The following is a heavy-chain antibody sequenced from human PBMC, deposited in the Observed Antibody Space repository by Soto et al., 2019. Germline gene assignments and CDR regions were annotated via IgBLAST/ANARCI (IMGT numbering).Heavy chain of an antibody. D-gene: IGHD1-7*01. J-gene: IGHJ6*03. Sequence: QVQLQESGPGLVKPSQTLSLTCVISGDSVSSNSAAWNWIRLSPSRGLEWLASTYYRSRWYNDYAVAVRSRITVNPDTTKNQFFLQLTSVTPEDTALYYGAETTSHHWLYMDVWGKGATVTVSS. V-gene: IGHV6-1*01. CDR2: TYYRSRWYN. CDR3: AETTSHHWLYMDV. CDR1: GDSVSSNSAA.